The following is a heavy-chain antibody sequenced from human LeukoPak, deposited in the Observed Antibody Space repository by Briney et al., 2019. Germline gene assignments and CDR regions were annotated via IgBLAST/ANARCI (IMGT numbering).Heavy chain of an antibody. CDR3: AKGARYYDFWSGPPHYYYGMDV. J-gene: IGHJ6*02. Sequence: GGSLRLSCAASGFTFSSYAMSWVRQAPGKGLEWVSAISGSGGSTYYADSVRGRFTIPRDNSKNTLYLQMNSLRAEDTAVYYCAKGARYYDFWSGPPHYYYGMDVWGQGTTVTVSS. D-gene: IGHD3-3*01. CDR1: GFTFSSYA. CDR2: ISGSGGST. V-gene: IGHV3-23*01.